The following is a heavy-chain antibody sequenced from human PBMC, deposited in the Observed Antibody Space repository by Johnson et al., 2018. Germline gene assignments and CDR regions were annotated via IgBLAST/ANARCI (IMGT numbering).Heavy chain of an antibody. J-gene: IGHJ6*03. Sequence: QVQLQESGPGLVKPSETLSLTCSVSGGSISSYYWSWIRQPPGKGLEWIGYIYYSGSTTYNPSLQSLVTISVDTSKNQFSLKLGCVTAAEPAVYYGNNWNERGGYYYMDCWGKGTTVTVSS. V-gene: IGHV4-59*01. CDR1: GGSISSYY. CDR2: IYYSGST. D-gene: IGHD1-20*01. CDR3: NNWNERGGYYYMDC.